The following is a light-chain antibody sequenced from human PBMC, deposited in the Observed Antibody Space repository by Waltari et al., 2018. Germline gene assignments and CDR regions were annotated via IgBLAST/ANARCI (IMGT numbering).Light chain of an antibody. CDR1: QDIGND. Sequence: DIQMTQSPSSLSASVGDTITITCRASQDIGNDLAWYQQKSLTAPRPLIYYASNLQTGVPSRFRGSGSGTDFTLTISSLQPDDSATYYCQHYHSYPLTFGGGTKLEIK. CDR3: QHYHSYPLT. J-gene: IGKJ4*01. CDR2: YAS. V-gene: IGKV1-16*01.